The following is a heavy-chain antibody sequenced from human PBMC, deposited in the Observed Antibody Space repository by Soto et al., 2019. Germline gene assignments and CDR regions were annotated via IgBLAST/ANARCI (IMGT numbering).Heavy chain of an antibody. CDR2: IYPGDSDT. Sequence: PGESLKISCKGSGYTFITYWIGWVRQMPGKGLEWMGIIYPGDSDTRYSPSFQGQVTISADKSISTAYLQWSSLKPSDTAMYYCARHLSGYSYGVVDDYWGQGTLVTVSS. J-gene: IGHJ4*02. CDR3: ARHLSGYSYGVVDDY. CDR1: GYTFITYW. D-gene: IGHD5-18*01. V-gene: IGHV5-51*01.